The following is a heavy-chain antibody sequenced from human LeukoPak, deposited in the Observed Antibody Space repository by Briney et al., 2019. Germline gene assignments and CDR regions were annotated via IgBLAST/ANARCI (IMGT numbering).Heavy chain of an antibody. J-gene: IGHJ4*02. CDR3: ARLIPMRYYDSSGYFDY. D-gene: IGHD3-22*01. CDR2: IYYSGST. CDR1: GGSISSSSYY. Sequence: SSETLSLTCTVSGGSISSSSYYWGWIRQPPGKGLEWIGSIYYSGSTYYNPSLKSRVTISVDTSKNQFSLKLSSVTAADTAVYYCARLIPMRYYDSSGYFDYWGQGTLVTVSS. V-gene: IGHV4-39*01.